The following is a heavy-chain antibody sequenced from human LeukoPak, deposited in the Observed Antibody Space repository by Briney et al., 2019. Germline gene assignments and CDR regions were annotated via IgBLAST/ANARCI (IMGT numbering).Heavy chain of an antibody. V-gene: IGHV3-23*01. CDR1: GVIFSSYA. CDR3: ARGLGPKDAFDI. Sequence: GGSLRLSCAASGVIFSSYAMSWVRQAPGRGPEWVSVISGSGGSRYYADSVKGRFTISRDNSKNTLYLQMNSLRAEDTAVYYCARGLGPKDAFDIWGQGTMVTVSS. CDR2: ISGSGGSR. J-gene: IGHJ3*02.